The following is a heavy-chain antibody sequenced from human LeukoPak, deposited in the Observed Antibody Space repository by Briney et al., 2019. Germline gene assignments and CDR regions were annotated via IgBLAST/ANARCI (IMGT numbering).Heavy chain of an antibody. CDR2: INPNSGGT. J-gene: IGHJ6*03. V-gene: IGHV1-2*02. CDR1: GYTFTGYY. D-gene: IGHD2-15*01. CDR3: ASIGYCSGGSCYPAYYYMDV. Sequence: ASVKVSCKASGYTFTGYYMHWVRQAPGQGLEWMGWINPNSGGTNYAQKFQGRVTMTRDTSTSTAYMELSRLRSDDTAVYYCASIGYCSGGSCYPAYYYMDVWGKGTTVTVSS.